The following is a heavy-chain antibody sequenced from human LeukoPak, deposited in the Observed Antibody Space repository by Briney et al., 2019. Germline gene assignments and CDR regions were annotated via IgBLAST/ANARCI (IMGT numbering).Heavy chain of an antibody. CDR1: GFTFSSYS. Sequence: PGGSLRLSCAASGFTFSSYSMHWVRQAPGKGLEWVSSISTSSSYIYYADSVKGRFTISRDNSKNTLYLQMNSLRAEDTAVYYCARDGYDALTGYYEYDYWGQGTLVTVSS. V-gene: IGHV3-21*04. D-gene: IGHD3-9*01. CDR3: ARDGYDALTGYYEYDY. CDR2: ISTSSSYI. J-gene: IGHJ4*02.